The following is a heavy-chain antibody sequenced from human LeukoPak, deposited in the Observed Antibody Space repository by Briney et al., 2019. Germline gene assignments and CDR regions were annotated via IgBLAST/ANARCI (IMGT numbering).Heavy chain of an antibody. CDR3: AKDPNLPLLWFGEPAGG. D-gene: IGHD3-10*01. J-gene: IGHJ4*02. CDR2: ISGSGGST. CDR1: GFTFSSYA. V-gene: IGHV3-23*01. Sequence: QSGGSLRLSCAASGFTFSSYAMNWVRQAPGKGLEWVSAISGSGGSTYYADSVKGRFTISRDNSKNTLYLQMNSLRAVDTAVYYCAKDPNLPLLWFGEPAGGWGQGTLVTVSS.